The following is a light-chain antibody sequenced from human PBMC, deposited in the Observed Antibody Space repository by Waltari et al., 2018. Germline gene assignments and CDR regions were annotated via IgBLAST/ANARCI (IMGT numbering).Light chain of an antibody. J-gene: IGLJ1*01. Sequence: QAVLTQPSSLSASPGASASLTCTLRSGINVGTYRIYWYQQKPGSPPQSLLRYKSDSDKQQGSGVPSRFSGSKDASANAGILLISGLQSEDEADYYCMIWHSSACVFGTGTKVTVL. CDR1: SGINVGTYR. CDR2: YKSDSDK. CDR3: MIWHSSACV. V-gene: IGLV5-45*02.